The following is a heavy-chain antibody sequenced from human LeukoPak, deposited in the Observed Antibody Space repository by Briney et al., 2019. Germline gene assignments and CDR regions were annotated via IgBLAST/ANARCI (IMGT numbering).Heavy chain of an antibody. CDR3: ARDLNV. CDR2: INSDGSST. Sequence: GGSLRLSCAASGFTFSSYWMHWVRQAPGKGLVWVSGINSDGSSTTYADSVKGRFTISRDNAKNTLYLQMNSLRAEDTAVYYCARDLNVWGQGTTVTVSS. V-gene: IGHV3-74*01. CDR1: GFTFSSYW. J-gene: IGHJ6*02.